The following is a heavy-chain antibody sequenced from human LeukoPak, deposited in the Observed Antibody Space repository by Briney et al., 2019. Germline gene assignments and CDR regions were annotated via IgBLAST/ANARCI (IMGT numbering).Heavy chain of an antibody. CDR2: FFYSATT. J-gene: IGHJ4*02. V-gene: IGHV4-39*01. D-gene: IGHD4-17*01. CDR3: ASETTVTTAIGY. Sequence: SETLSVTCTVSGGSISSGPYYWGRIRQPPGEDLEWLGTFFYSATTYYNPSLKSRVSILVDTSKNQFSLKLTSVTAADTAVYYCASETTVTTAIGYWGQGTLVTVSS. CDR1: GGSISSGPYY.